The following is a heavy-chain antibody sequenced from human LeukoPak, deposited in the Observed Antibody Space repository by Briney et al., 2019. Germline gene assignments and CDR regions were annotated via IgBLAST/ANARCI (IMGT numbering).Heavy chain of an antibody. J-gene: IGHJ4*02. D-gene: IGHD6-19*01. CDR1: GYTFTGYY. CDR2: INPNSGGT. CDR3: ARDLRYSSGWKLDY. V-gene: IGHV1-2*02. Sequence: ASVKVSCKASGYTFTGYYMHWVRQAPGQGLERMGWINPNSGGTNYAQKFQGRVTMTRDTSISTAYMELSRLRSDDTAVYYCARDLRYSSGWKLDYWGQGTLVTVSS.